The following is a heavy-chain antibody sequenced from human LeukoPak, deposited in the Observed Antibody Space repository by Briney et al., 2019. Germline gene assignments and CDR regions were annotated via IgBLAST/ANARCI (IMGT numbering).Heavy chain of an antibody. Sequence: SETLSLTCTVSGGSISSHYWSWIRQPAGKGLEWIGRINTRGNTNYNPPFKSRVTMSVDTSKNQFSLKLSSVTAADTAVYYCAREFWSGYYGYYYYYMDVWGKGTTVTVSS. D-gene: IGHD3-3*01. CDR2: INTRGNT. V-gene: IGHV4-4*07. CDR3: AREFWSGYYGYYYYYMDV. CDR1: GGSISSHY. J-gene: IGHJ6*03.